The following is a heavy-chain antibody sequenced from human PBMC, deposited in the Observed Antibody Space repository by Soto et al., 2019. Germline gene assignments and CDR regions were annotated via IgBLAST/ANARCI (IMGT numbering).Heavy chain of an antibody. J-gene: IGHJ6*02. CDR1: GYTFTSYS. V-gene: IGHV1-46*01. Sequence: GASVKVSWKASGYTFTSYSMHWVRQAPGQGLEWMGIINPSSGRTSYAQNFQGRVTMTSDTSTSIVYMEMSSLKSEDTAVYYCARDHNFGFILYAMDVWGQGTTVTVSS. CDR2: INPSSGRT. D-gene: IGHD2-15*01. CDR3: ARDHNFGFILYAMDV.